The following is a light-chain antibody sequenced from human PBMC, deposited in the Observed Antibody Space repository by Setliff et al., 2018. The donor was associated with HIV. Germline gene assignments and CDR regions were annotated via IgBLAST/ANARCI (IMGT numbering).Light chain of an antibody. CDR1: SIGTYNY. V-gene: IGLV2-14*03. CDR2: DVN. Sequence: LTQPASVSGSPGQSITISCTGTSIGTYNYVSWYQQHPGKAPKLMIYDVNERPSGISRRFSGSKSGNTASLTISGLQAEDEADYYCKTYTGSSPLYVFGTGTKVTVL. CDR3: KTYTGSSPLYV. J-gene: IGLJ1*01.